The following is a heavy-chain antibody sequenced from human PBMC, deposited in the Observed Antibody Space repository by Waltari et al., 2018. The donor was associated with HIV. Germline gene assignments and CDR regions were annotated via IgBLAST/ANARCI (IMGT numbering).Heavy chain of an antibody. CDR1: GASINSDNYY. CDR3: ARVLYWYFDL. CDR2: VYYRGST. Sequence: QVQLQESGPGLVKPSQTLSPTCNVPGASINSDNYYWAWTRQHPERGLECIGFVYYRGSTFSNPSFKSRATISVDTSKNQFSLKLTSMTAADTAVYYCARVLYWYFDLWGRGTLVTVSS. J-gene: IGHJ2*01. V-gene: IGHV4-31*02.